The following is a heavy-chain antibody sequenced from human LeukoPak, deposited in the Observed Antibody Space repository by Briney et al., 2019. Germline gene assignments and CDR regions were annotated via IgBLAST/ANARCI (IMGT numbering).Heavy chain of an antibody. J-gene: IGHJ4*02. CDR2: INWNGGST. CDR1: GFTFDDYG. V-gene: IGHV3-20*04. CDR3: ARDGDTAMVKGAWYFDY. Sequence: GGSLRLSCAASGFTFDDYGMSWVRQAPGKGLEWVSGINWNGGSTGYADSVKGRFTISRDNAKNSLYLQMNSLRAEDTALYYCARDGDTAMVKGAWYFDYWGQGTLVTVSS. D-gene: IGHD5-18*01.